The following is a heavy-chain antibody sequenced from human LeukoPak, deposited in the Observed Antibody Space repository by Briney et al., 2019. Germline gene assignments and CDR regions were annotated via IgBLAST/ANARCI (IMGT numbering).Heavy chain of an antibody. J-gene: IGHJ6*02. V-gene: IGHV3-7*02. CDR1: GFTFRNYW. CDR2: IRQDGSEK. Sequence: GGSLRLSCAASGFTFRNYWMSWVRQAPGKGLEWVANIRQDGSEKNYVDSVKGRFTISRDDAKTSLYLQMNSLRAEDTAVYYCARTTVTTSYYYYGMDVWGQGTTVTVSS. CDR3: ARTTVTTSYYYYGMDV. D-gene: IGHD4-17*01.